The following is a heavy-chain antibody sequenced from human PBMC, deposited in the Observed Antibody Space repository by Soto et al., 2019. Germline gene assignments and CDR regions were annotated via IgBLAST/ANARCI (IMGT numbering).Heavy chain of an antibody. CDR3: ATIRRDGYHRYFDY. Sequence: SETLSLTCTVSGDSIGSGTYYWGWVRQPPEKGLEWVGSIYYSGTTYYKPALKSRVTISADTPKNQFSLKLTSVTAADTAIYYCATIRRDGYHRYFDYWGQGTLVTVSS. CDR2: IYYSGTT. D-gene: IGHD5-12*01. J-gene: IGHJ4*02. V-gene: IGHV4-39*01. CDR1: GDSIGSGTYY.